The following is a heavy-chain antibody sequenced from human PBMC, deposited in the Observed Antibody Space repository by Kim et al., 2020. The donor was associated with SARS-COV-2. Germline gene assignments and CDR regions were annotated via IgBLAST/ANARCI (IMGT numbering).Heavy chain of an antibody. V-gene: IGHV3-33*01. Sequence: GGSLRLSCAASGFTFSSYGMHWVRQAPGKGLEWVAVIWYDGSNKYYADSVKGRFTISRDNSKNTLYLQMNSLRAEDTAVYYCARSYGSGSYYDYWGQGTLVTVSS. D-gene: IGHD3-10*01. CDR1: GFTFSSYG. J-gene: IGHJ4*02. CDR2: IWYDGSNK. CDR3: ARSYGSGSYYDY.